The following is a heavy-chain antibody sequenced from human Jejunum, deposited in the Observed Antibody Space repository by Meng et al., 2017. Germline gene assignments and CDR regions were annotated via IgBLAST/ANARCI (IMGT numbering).Heavy chain of an antibody. CDR2: ISAHNGKK. V-gene: IGHV1-18*01. CDR1: GYTFSNYD. CDR3: SRANILTGYYKGCSFDP. J-gene: IGHJ5*02. D-gene: IGHD3-9*01. Sequence: QVVEVGAAVRKPGASVKVSCKASGYTFSNYDITWVRQAPGQGLEWMGWISAHNGKKKSAQKFQGRLTMTEDTSTDTAYMELSGLTSDDTAVYYCSRANILTGYYKGCSFDPWGQGTLVTVSS.